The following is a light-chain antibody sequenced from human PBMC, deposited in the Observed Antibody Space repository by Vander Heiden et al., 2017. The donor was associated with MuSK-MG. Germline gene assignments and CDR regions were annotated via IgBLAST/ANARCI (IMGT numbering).Light chain of an antibody. V-gene: IGKV1-NL1*01. CDR2: GGS. J-gene: IGKJ1*01. Sequence: IQMTQSPSSLSASVGDTVNVSCRASQVIRDALVWYQQRPGAAPKLLIYGGSKLQVGVPSRFSGSGSGADYTLTISDLQPEDFATYYCQQDLKTPRTFGQGTMVDIK. CDR1: QVIRDA. CDR3: QQDLKTPRT.